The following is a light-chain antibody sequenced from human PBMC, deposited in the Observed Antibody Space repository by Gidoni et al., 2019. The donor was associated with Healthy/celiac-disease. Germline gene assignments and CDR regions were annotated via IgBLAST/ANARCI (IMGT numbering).Light chain of an antibody. V-gene: IGLV1-44*01. CDR3: AAWDDSLNGFYV. CDR1: SSNIGSNT. CDR2: SNN. Sequence: QSVLTQPPSASGTPGQRVTIPCSGSSSNIGSNTVNCYQQLPGTAPKLLIYSNNQRPPGVPDRFSGSKSGTSASLAISGLQSEDEADYYCAAWDDSLNGFYVFGTGTKVTVL. J-gene: IGLJ1*01.